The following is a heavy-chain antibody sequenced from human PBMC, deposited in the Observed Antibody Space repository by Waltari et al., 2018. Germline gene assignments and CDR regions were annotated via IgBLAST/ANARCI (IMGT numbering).Heavy chain of an antibody. J-gene: IGHJ4*02. CDR1: GGTFSSYA. CDR2: IIPSFGTA. V-gene: IGHV1-69*01. CDR3: ASLGFAPDYFDY. Sequence: QVQLVQSGAEVKKPGSSVTVSCKASGGTFSSYAISWVRRAPGQGLGWMGGIIPSFGTANYAKKCQGRVTITADESTSTAYMGLSSLRSEDTAVYYCASLGFAPDYFDYWGQGTLVTVSS.